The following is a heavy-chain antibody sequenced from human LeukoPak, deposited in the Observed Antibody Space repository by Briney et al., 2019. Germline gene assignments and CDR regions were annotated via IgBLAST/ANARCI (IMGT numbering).Heavy chain of an antibody. CDR3: AKDKVAESHGSYLIDY. D-gene: IGHD1-26*01. Sequence: GGSLRLSCAASGFTFSSYGMHWVRQAPGKGLEWVAVISYDGSNKYYADSVKGRFTISRDNSKNTLYLQMNSLRTEDTAVYYCAKDKVAESHGSYLIDYWGQGTLVTVSS. V-gene: IGHV3-30*18. J-gene: IGHJ4*02. CDR1: GFTFSSYG. CDR2: ISYDGSNK.